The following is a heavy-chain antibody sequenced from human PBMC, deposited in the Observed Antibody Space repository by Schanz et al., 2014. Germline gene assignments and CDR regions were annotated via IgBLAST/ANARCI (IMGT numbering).Heavy chain of an antibody. CDR2: ISGSGGST. Sequence: VQLVESGGGLVQPGGSLRLSCVASGFTFFGSFAMSWVRQAPGKGLEWVSAISGSGGSTVYADSVKGRFTISRDNSNNTVFLQMNSLRSDDAAVYYCARAQGVIRLYYGVDVWGQGTTVTVSS. CDR3: ARAQGVIRLYYGVDV. CDR1: GFTFFGSFA. V-gene: IGHV3-23*04. J-gene: IGHJ6*02. D-gene: IGHD3-10*01.